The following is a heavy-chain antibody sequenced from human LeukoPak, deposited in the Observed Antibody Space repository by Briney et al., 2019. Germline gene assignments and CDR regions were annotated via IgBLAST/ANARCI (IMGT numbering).Heavy chain of an antibody. Sequence: PSETLSLTCTVSGGSISSGGYYWSWIRQHPGKGLEWIGYIYYSGSTYYNPSLKSRVTISVDTSKNQFSLKLSSVTAADTAVYYCARDAALALYGMDVRGQGTTVTVSS. CDR1: GGSISSGGYY. CDR3: ARDAALALYGMDV. D-gene: IGHD3-16*01. J-gene: IGHJ6*02. CDR2: IYYSGST. V-gene: IGHV4-31*03.